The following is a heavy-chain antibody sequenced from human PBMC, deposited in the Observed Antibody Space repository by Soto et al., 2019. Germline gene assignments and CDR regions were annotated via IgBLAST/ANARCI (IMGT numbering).Heavy chain of an antibody. CDR2: VNHSGTT. D-gene: IGHD2-2*01. J-gene: IGHJ4*02. Sequence: ETLSLTCAVYGGSFSGYYWTWIRQSPEKGLEWIGEVNHSGTTYYNPSLKTRVTISVHTPKNQFSLKMSSVTAADTAVYCCARGIGYCSSINCYSSRRLRFDSWGQGTLVTVSS. CDR1: GGSFSGYY. CDR3: ARGIGYCSSINCYSSRRLRFDS. V-gene: IGHV4-34*01.